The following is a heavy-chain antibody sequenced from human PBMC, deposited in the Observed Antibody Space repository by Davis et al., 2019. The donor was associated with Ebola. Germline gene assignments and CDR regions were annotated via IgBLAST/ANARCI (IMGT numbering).Heavy chain of an antibody. V-gene: IGHV3-30*04. CDR2: ISYDGSNK. J-gene: IGHJ3*02. CDR3: AREAIFGVVITEEAGVAFDI. D-gene: IGHD3-3*01. Sequence: GESLKISCAASGFTFSSYAMHWVRQAPGKGLEWVAVISYDGSNKYYADSVKGRFTISRDNSKNTLYLQMNSLRAEDTAVYYCAREAIFGVVITEEAGVAFDIWGQGTMVTVSS. CDR1: GFTFSSYA.